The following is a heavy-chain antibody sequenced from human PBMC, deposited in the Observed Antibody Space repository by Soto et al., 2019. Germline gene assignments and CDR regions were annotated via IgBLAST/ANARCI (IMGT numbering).Heavy chain of an antibody. D-gene: IGHD5-18*01. CDR3: VKRLYRPDHSTHLGYFDT. CDR1: GDLVSPNA. V-gene: IGHV3-23*01. J-gene: IGHJ4*02. Sequence: EVQVLESGGTLVQPGGSLRLSCAASGDLVSPNAMSWVRQAPGKGLEWVSAISAGGGGTYYAESVKGRVIISRDSSRQTQHLQMNSLRAEDTAIYYCVKRLYRPDHSTHLGYFDTWGQGTLVNLSS. CDR2: ISAGGGGT.